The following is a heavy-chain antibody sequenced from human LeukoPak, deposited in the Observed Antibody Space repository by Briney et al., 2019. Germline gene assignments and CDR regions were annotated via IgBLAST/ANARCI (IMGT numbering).Heavy chain of an antibody. CDR3: ARAGSSSGYNWFYP. J-gene: IGHJ5*02. CDR2: IYYGGST. V-gene: IGHV4-31*03. D-gene: IGHD3-22*01. Sequence: SETLSLTCTVSGGSIGTGDYYWSWIRQLPGKGLEWIAYIYYGGSTYYNPSLKSRLTISLDTSKNQFSLNLTSVTAAATAVYYCARAGSSSGYNWFYPWGQGTLVTVSS. CDR1: GGSIGTGDYY.